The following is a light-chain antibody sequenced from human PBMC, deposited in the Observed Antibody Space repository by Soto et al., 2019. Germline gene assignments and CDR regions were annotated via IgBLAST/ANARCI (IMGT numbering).Light chain of an antibody. CDR3: AVWDDNLSGWV. Sequence: QSALTQPPSASGTPGQRVTLSCSGSSSNIGSNFVYWYQQLPGTAPKLLMYSNHQRPSGVPYRFSGSKSGTSASLAIIGLRSDDEADYYCAVWDDNLSGWVFGGGTKLTVL. J-gene: IGLJ3*02. CDR1: SSNIGSNF. V-gene: IGLV1-47*02. CDR2: SNH.